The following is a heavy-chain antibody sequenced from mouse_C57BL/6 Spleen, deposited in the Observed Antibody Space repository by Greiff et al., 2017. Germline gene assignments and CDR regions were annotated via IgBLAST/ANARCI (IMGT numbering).Heavy chain of an antibody. CDR3: ARSRDGYYGY. D-gene: IGHD2-3*01. Sequence: QVQLQQFGAELVRPGTSVKVSCKASGYAFTNYLIEWVKQRPGQGLEWIGVINPGSGGTNYNEKFKGKATLTADKSSSTAYMQLSSLTSEDSAVYFCARSRDGYYGYWGQGTTLTVSS. CDR2: INPGSGGT. V-gene: IGHV1-54*01. CDR1: GYAFTNYL. J-gene: IGHJ2*01.